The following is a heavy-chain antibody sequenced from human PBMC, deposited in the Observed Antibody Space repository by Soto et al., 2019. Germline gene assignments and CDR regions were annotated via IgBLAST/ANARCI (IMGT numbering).Heavy chain of an antibody. D-gene: IGHD2-2*01. J-gene: IGHJ6*02. V-gene: IGHV3-21*01. CDR2: ISSSSSNI. CDR1: GFTFSSYS. CDR3: ASLIVVVPYYYYYGMDV. Sequence: PGGSLRLSCAASGFTFSSYSMNWVRQAPGKGLEWVSSISSSSSNIYYADSVKGRFTISRDNAKNSLYLQMNSLRAEDTAVYYCASLIVVVPYYYYYGMDVWGQGTTVTVSS.